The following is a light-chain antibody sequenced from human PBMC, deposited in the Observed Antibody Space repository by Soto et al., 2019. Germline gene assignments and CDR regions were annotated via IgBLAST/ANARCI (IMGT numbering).Light chain of an antibody. CDR2: GAS. CDR3: HQYNNLWT. J-gene: IGKJ1*01. CDR1: QSVSSSH. V-gene: IGKV3D-15*01. Sequence: PGEISTLSWRASQSVSSSHVAWYQQKPGQAPRLLIYGASMRATRIPTRFSGSGSGTEFTLTISSLQSEDFGVYYCHQYNNLWTSGQGNDV.